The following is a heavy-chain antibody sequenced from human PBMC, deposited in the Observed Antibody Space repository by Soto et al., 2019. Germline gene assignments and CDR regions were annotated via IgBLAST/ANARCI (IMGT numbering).Heavy chain of an antibody. CDR1: GYTFTSYY. D-gene: IGHD3-10*01. V-gene: IGHV1-46*01. J-gene: IGHJ6*02. CDR3: ARDIHIRYYGSGSAMDV. Sequence: ASVKVSCKASGYTFTSYYMHWVRQAPGQGLEWMGIINPSGGSTSYAQKFQGRVTMTRDTSTSTVYMELSSLRSEDTAVYYCARDIHIRYYGSGSAMDVWGQGTTVTVSS. CDR2: INPSGGST.